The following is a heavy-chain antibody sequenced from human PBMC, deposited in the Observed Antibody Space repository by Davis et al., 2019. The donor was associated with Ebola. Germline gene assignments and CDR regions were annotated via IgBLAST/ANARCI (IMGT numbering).Heavy chain of an antibody. J-gene: IGHJ5*02. CDR1: GYNFNNYW. Sequence: GESLKISCKGSGYNFNNYWIGWVRQMPGKGLEWMGIIYPDDFDTRYSPSFQGQVTISVDRSISTAYLQWSSLEASDTAMYYCARVNYDSGPNRNWFDPWGQGTLVTVSS. CDR3: ARVNYDSGPNRNWFDP. CDR2: IYPDDFDT. D-gene: IGHD3-3*01. V-gene: IGHV5-51*01.